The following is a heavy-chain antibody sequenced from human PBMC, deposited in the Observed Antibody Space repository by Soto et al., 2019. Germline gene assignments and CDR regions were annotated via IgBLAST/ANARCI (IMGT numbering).Heavy chain of an antibody. CDR3: ARRGGGLWFFDY. CDR2: IYYSGST. V-gene: IGHV4-39*01. D-gene: IGHD5-18*01. Sequence: SETLSLTCTVSGGSISSSSYYWGWIRQPPGKGLEWIGSIYYSGSTYYNPSLKSRVTISVDTSKNQFSLKLSSVTAADTAVYYCARRGGGLWFFDYWGQGTLVTVSS. CDR1: GGSISSSSYY. J-gene: IGHJ4*02.